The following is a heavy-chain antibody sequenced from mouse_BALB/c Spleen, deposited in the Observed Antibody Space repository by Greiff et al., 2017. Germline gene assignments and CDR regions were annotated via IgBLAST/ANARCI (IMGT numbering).Heavy chain of an antibody. CDR1: GYTFTDYN. J-gene: IGHJ3*01. V-gene: IGHV1S29*02. CDR2: IYPYNGGT. Sequence: VQLKESGPELVKPGASVKISCKASGYTFTDYNMHWVKQSHGKSLEWIGYIYPYNGGTGYNQKFKSKATLTVDNSSSTAYMELRSLTSEDSAVYYCARSLYYGYAWFAYWGQGTLVTVSA. CDR3: ARSLYYGYAWFAY. D-gene: IGHD1-2*01.